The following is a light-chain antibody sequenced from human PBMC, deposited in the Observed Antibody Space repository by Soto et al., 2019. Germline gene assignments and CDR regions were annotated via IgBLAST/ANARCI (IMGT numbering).Light chain of an antibody. CDR3: QQYSSSPLT. Sequence: PRDGATLSCRVSQSVSSSYLAWYQQKPGQAPRLLIYGASSRATGIPDRFSGSGSGTDFTLTISRLEPEDFAVYYCQQYSSSPLTFGRGTKVDIK. CDR1: QSVSSSY. CDR2: GAS. J-gene: IGKJ4*01. V-gene: IGKV3-20*01.